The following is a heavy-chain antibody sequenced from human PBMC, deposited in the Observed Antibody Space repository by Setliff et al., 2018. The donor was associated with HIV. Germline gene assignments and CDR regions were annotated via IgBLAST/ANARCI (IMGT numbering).Heavy chain of an antibody. Sequence: ASVKVSCKASGYTFSSDEIGWVRHVTGQGFEWMGWMHPGSGNTGFAAKFQGRVTMTRDTSTQTAYMELIRLTSADTAVYYCARGPDVRTGESAFDIWGQGTTVTVSS. V-gene: IGHV1-8*01. CDR3: ARGPDVRTGESAFDI. CDR2: MHPGSGNT. J-gene: IGHJ3*02. CDR1: GYTFSSDE.